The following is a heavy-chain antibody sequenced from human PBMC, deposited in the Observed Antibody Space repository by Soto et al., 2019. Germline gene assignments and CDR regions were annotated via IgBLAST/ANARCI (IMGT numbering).Heavy chain of an antibody. Sequence: GGSLRLSCAASGFTFSSYAMSWVRQAPGKGLEWVSAISGSGGSTYYADSVKGRFTISRDNSKNTLYLQMNSLRAEDTAVYYCAKARDSRDGYNWSMDYWGQGTLVTV. V-gene: IGHV3-23*01. CDR3: AKARDSRDGYNWSMDY. CDR2: ISGSGGST. CDR1: GFTFSSYA. D-gene: IGHD5-12*01. J-gene: IGHJ4*02.